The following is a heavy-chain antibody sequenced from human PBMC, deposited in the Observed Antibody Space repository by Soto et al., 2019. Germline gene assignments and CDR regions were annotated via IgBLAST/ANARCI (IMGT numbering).Heavy chain of an antibody. Sequence: SSVKLSCKASGGTFSSYAISWVRQAPGQGREWMGGIISIFGTANYAQKLQGRVTITADESTSTAYMELSSLRSEDTAVYYCARAGRYGGTLPPFDYWGQGTLVTVSS. CDR3: ARAGRYGGTLPPFDY. V-gene: IGHV1-69*13. CDR1: GGTFSSYA. J-gene: IGHJ4*02. D-gene: IGHD2-15*01. CDR2: IISIFGTA.